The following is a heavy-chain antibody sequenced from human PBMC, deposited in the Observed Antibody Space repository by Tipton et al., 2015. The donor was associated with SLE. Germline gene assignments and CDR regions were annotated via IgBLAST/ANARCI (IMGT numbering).Heavy chain of an antibody. V-gene: IGHV3-23*03. Sequence: SLRLSCAASGFNFADYAMAWVRQAPGNGLEWVSIIYRHGSTYYAGSVRGRFTISRDDSKNTLYLQMNSLRPEDTALYYCAKETAASGDYFDYWGQGTLVTVSS. CDR1: GFNFADYA. J-gene: IGHJ4*02. CDR2: IYRHGST. CDR3: AKETAASGDYFDY. D-gene: IGHD6-25*01.